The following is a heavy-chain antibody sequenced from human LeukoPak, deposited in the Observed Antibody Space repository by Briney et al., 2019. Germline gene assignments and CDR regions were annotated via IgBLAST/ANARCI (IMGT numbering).Heavy chain of an antibody. CDR1: GGTFSSYA. J-gene: IGHJ4*02. V-gene: IGHV1-69*06. CDR3: ASQITMVRGVMSY. Sequence: ASVKVSCKASGGTFSSYAISWVRQAPGQGLEWMGGIIPIFGTANYAQKFQGRVTITADKSTSTAYMELSSLRSEDTAVYYCASQITMVRGVMSYWGQGTLVTVSS. D-gene: IGHD3-10*01. CDR2: IIPIFGTA.